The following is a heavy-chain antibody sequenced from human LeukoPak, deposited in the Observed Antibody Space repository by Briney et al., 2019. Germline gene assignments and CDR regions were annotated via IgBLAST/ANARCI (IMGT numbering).Heavy chain of an antibody. CDR3: ARWDCSGGSCYSDFQH. Sequence: PGGSLRLSCAASGFTFSSYSMNWVRQAPGKGLEWVSSISSSSSYKDYADSVKGRFTISRDNAKNSLYLQMNSLRAEDTAVYYCARWDCSGGSCYSDFQHWGQGTLVTVSS. V-gene: IGHV3-21*01. CDR1: GFTFSSYS. D-gene: IGHD2-15*01. CDR2: ISSSSSYK. J-gene: IGHJ1*01.